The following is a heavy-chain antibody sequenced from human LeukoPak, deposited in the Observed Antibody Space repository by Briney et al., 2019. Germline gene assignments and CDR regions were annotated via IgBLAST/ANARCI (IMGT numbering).Heavy chain of an antibody. Sequence: GGSLRLSCAASGFTFSSYGMHWVRQAPGKGLEWVAVISYDGSNKYYADSVKGRFTISRDNSKNTLYLQMDSLGSEDTAVYYCTREVLVRGVRYHGMDVWGQGTTVTVSS. CDR1: GFTFSSYG. J-gene: IGHJ6*02. V-gene: IGHV3-30*03. CDR3: TREVLVRGVRYHGMDV. D-gene: IGHD3-10*01. CDR2: ISYDGSNK.